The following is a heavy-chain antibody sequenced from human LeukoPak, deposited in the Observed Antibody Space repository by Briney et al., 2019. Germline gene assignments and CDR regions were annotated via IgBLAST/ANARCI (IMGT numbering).Heavy chain of an antibody. CDR3: ATHSASSYYYFDF. Sequence: ASVKLSCTISVYTLSVLSIHWVRHAPREALEGGSGIDPQSGNTVYAQSLRGRATITEDTFEDTAYMELSSLTSEDTAVYFCATHSASSYYYFDFWGQGTLVTVSS. CDR2: IDPQSGNT. CDR1: VYTLSVLS. D-gene: IGHD6-13*01. J-gene: IGHJ4*02. V-gene: IGHV1-24*01.